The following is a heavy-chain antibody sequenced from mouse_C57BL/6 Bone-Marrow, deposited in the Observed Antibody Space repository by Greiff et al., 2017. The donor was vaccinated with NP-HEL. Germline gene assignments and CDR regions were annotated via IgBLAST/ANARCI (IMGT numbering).Heavy chain of an antibody. Sequence: EVMLVESGGGLVQPGGSLKLSCAASGFTFRDYGMAWVRQAPRKGPEWVAFISNLAYSIYCADTVTGRFTISSENAKNTRYLEMSSLRSEDTAMYYCARQGNGAWFAYWGQGTLVTVSA. J-gene: IGHJ3*01. CDR1: GFTFRDYG. V-gene: IGHV5-15*04. CDR3: ARQGNGAWFAY. D-gene: IGHD2-1*01. CDR2: ISNLAYSI.